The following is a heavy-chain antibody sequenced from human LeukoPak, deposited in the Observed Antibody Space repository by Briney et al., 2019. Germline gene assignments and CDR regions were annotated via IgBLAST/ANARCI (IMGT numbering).Heavy chain of an antibody. V-gene: IGHV4-39*01. CDR2: IYYTGST. Sequence: SETLSLTCSVSGGSINSSSSYWGWIRQPPGKGLEWIGSIYYTGSTYDKPSLKSRVTISVDTSNNQFSLKVKSVTAADAALYYCARLRRANSSYGCVDYWGQGTLVTVSS. J-gene: IGHJ4*02. D-gene: IGHD5-12*01. CDR1: GGSINSSSSY. CDR3: ARLRRANSSYGCVDY.